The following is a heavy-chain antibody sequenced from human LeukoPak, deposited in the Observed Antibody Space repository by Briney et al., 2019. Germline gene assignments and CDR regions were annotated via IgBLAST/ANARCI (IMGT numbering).Heavy chain of an antibody. CDR3: ARAQQQLYYMDA. D-gene: IGHD6-13*01. CDR2: IIPIFGTA. V-gene: IGHV1-69*13. J-gene: IGHJ6*03. CDR1: GYTLTELS. Sequence: VASVKVSCKVSGYTLTELSMHWVRQAPGQGLEWMGGIIPIFGTANYAQKFQGRVTITADESTSTAYMELSSLRSEDTAVYYCARAQQQLYYMDAWGKGTTVTISS.